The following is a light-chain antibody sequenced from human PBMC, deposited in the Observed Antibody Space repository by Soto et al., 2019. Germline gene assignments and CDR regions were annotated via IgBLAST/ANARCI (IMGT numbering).Light chain of an antibody. CDR2: AAT. CDR1: QTIYNF. V-gene: IGKV1-39*01. CDR3: QQSYSTPIT. Sequence: DIPMTQSPSSLSASVGDGVTITCRASQTIYNFLNWYQQKPGKAPKLLIYAATSLQSGVPSRFSGVGSGTEFSLTITSLQPEDFATYYGQQSYSTPITFGQGTRLEIK. J-gene: IGKJ5*01.